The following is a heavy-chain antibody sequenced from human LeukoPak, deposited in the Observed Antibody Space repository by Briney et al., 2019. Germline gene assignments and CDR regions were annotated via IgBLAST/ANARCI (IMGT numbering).Heavy chain of an antibody. CDR3: TGNHGDDRPVY. D-gene: IGHD4-17*01. Sequence: GGSLRLSCVDSGFTYNNIWMSWVRQAPGKGLEWVGRIKSKTNGGTIDYAAPVKDRFTISRDASKNTLYLQMNTLRTEDTAVYYCTGNHGDDRPVYWGQGTLVTVSS. V-gene: IGHV3-15*01. J-gene: IGHJ4*02. CDR1: GFTYNNIW. CDR2: IKSKTNGGTI.